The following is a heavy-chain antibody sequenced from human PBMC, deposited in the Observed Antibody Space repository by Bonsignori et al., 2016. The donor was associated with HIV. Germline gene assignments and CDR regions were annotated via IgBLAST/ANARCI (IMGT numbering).Heavy chain of an antibody. V-gene: IGHV4-39*07. D-gene: IGHD6-13*01. CDR2: IYYSGST. CDR3: ASGGGSSWYSGNGFDP. CDR1: GDYVSNTFYY. Sequence: QLQLQESGPGLVKPSETLSLTCIVSGDYVSNTFYYWGWIRQPPGKGLEWIGNIYYSGSTFYSPSLESRVTISTDRSKNQVYLKLTSVTAADTAVYYCASGGGSSWYSGNGFDPWGRGNPGHRLL. J-gene: IGHJ5*02.